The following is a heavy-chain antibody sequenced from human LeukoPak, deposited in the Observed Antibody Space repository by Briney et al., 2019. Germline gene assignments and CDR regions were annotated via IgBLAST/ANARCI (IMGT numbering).Heavy chain of an antibody. J-gene: IGHJ4*02. Sequence: GGSLRLSCAASGFAVNTYDMHWVRQAPGEGPQWIAYFGISGTIYYADSVRGRFTISRDSAKNSLYLQMNGMRVDDTAIYYCAGYGVYPYWGQGTPVTVSS. CDR1: GFAVNTYD. CDR3: AGYGVYPY. CDR2: FGISGTI. V-gene: IGHV3-48*01. D-gene: IGHD5/OR15-5a*01.